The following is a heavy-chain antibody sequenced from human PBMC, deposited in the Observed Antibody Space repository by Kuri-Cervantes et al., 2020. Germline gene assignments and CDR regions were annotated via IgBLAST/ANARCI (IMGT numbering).Heavy chain of an antibody. Sequence: GESLKISCAASGFTFSTYWMNWVRQAPGKGLEWVANIRQDGSEKYYVDSVKGRFTISRDNAKNSLYLQMNSLRAEDTAVYYCARWSCSTTSCSARGGFDPWGQGILVTVSS. CDR2: IRQDGSEK. D-gene: IGHD2-2*01. V-gene: IGHV3-7*02. J-gene: IGHJ5*02. CDR1: GFTFSTYW. CDR3: ARWSCSTTSCSARGGFDP.